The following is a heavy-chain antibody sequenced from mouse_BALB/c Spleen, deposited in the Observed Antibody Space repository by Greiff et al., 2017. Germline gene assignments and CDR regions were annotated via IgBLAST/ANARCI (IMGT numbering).Heavy chain of an antibody. J-gene: IGHJ4*01. D-gene: IGHD2-10*02. CDR3: ARQEYGNYAMDY. V-gene: IGHV5-12-2*01. CDR2: ISNGGGST. CDR1: GFTFSSYA. Sequence: EVHLVESGGGLVKPGGSLKLSCAASGFTFSSYAMSWVRQTPEKRLEWVAYISNGGGSTYYPDTVKGRFTISRDNAKNTLYLQMSSLKSEDTAMYYCARQEYGNYAMDYWGQGTSVTVSS.